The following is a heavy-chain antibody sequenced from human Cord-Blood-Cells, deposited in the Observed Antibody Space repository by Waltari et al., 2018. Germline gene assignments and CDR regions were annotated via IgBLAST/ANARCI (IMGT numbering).Heavy chain of an antibody. J-gene: IGHJ4*02. V-gene: IGHV1-46*01. CDR1: GYTFTSYY. D-gene: IGHD3-10*01. CDR2: NSPSGGST. CDR3: ATPRYYGSGSYFDY. Sequence: QVQLVQSGAEVKKPGASVQVSCKASGYTFTSYYMHWVRQSPGQGLEWMGINSPSGGSTSDAKKFQGRVTRTRDTTTSTVYMELSSLGSEDTAVYYCATPRYYGSGSYFDYWGQGTLVTVSS.